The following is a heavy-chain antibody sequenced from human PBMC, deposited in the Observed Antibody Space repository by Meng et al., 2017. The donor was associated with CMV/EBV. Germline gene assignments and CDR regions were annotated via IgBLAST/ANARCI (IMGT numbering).Heavy chain of an antibody. J-gene: IGHJ4*02. V-gene: IGHV3-30-3*01. D-gene: IGHD3-10*01. Sequence: CAASGFTFSSYARHWVRQAQGKGPSWVAVISYDGSNKYYADSVKGRFTISRDNSKNTLYLQMNSLRAEDTAVYYCARDLMVRGVINTYWGQGTLVTVSS. CDR3: ARDLMVRGVINTY. CDR2: ISYDGSNK. CDR1: GFTFSSYA.